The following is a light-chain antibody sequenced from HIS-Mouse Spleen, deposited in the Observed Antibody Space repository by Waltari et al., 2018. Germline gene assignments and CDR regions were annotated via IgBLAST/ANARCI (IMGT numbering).Light chain of an antibody. V-gene: IGLV2-14*03. CDR2: DVS. J-gene: IGLJ2*01. CDR1: SSDVGGYYD. Sequence: QSALTQPASVSGSPGQSITIPCTGTSSDVGGYYDVSWYQQHPGKAPKLMFYDVSNRPSGVSNRFSGSKSGNTASLTISGLQAEDEADYYCSSYTSSSFNVVFGGGTKLTVL. CDR3: SSYTSSSFNVV.